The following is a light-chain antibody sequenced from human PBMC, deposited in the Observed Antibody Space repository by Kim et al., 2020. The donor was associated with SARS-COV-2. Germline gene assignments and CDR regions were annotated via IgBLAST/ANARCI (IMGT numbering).Light chain of an antibody. CDR2: ENT. CDR1: KLGDKI. Sequence: SASQRQAGSITCAGEKLGDKIISWSQQRNGQSPLLVIHENTKRASGIPTRFSGSNSVDTATLAIKETQALDVADYYCQAWDNNIVLFGGGTQLTVL. CDR3: QAWDNNIVL. V-gene: IGLV3-1*01. J-gene: IGLJ3*02.